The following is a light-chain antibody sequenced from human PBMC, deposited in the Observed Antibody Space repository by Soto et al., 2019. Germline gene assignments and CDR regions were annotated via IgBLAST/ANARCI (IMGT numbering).Light chain of an antibody. Sequence: DIQMTQSPSTLSASVVDIVPITCRASQSISSWLAWYQQKPGKAPKLLIYKASSLESGVPSRFSGSGSGTEFTLTISSLQPDDFATYYCQQYNSYRTFGQGTKVDI. J-gene: IGKJ1*01. CDR3: QQYNSYRT. CDR1: QSISSW. V-gene: IGKV1-5*03. CDR2: KAS.